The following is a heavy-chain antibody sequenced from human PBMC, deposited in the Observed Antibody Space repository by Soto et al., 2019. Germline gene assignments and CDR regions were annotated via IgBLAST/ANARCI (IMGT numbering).Heavy chain of an antibody. Sequence: QLQLQESGSGLVKPSQTLSLTCAVSGGSISSGGYSWSWIRQPPGKGLEWIGYIYHSGSTYYNPSLKSRVTISVDRSKNQFSRKLGSVTAADTAVYYCARESSIAARRAYYYYGMDVWGQGTTVTVSS. CDR2: IYHSGST. J-gene: IGHJ6*02. CDR3: ARESSIAARRAYYYYGMDV. D-gene: IGHD6-6*01. CDR1: GGSISSGGYS. V-gene: IGHV4-30-2*01.